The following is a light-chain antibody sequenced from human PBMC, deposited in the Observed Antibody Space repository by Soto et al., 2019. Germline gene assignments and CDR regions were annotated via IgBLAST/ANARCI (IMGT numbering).Light chain of an antibody. Sequence: DIQMTQSPASLSASVGDRVTITCRASQSISYYLNRYQQKPGKAPKLLISATSSLQSGVPSRFSGSGSVTDLTLTIRSLQPVDFATYNCQQSYSTPRTFGEANELELK. CDR1: QSISYY. V-gene: IGKV1-39*01. J-gene: IGKJ2*01. CDR2: ATS. CDR3: QQSYSTPRT.